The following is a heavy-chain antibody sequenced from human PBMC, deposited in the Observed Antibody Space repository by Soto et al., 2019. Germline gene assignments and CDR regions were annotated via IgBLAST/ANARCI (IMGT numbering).Heavy chain of an antibody. CDR2: IYYSGST. CDR3: ARSYYSSCYDY. D-gene: IGHD6-25*01. V-gene: IGHV4-59*01. J-gene: IGHJ4*02. Sequence: SETLSLTCSVSGGSISSYDGSWIRQPPGKGLEWIGYIYYSGSTNYNPSLKSRVTISVDTSKNQFSLKLSSVTAADTAVYYCARSYYSSCYDYWGQGTLVT. CDR1: GGSISSYD.